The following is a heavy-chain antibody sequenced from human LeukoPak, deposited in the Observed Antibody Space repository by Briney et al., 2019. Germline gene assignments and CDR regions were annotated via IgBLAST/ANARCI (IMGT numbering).Heavy chain of an antibody. D-gene: IGHD6-19*01. J-gene: IGHJ4*02. CDR1: GFTFSSYA. CDR2: IGGST. Sequence: GGSLRLSCAATGFTFSSYAMTWVRQAPGKGLEWVSAIGGSTYYADSVKGRFTISRDNSENTLYLQMNSLRAEDMAVYYCAKQYSGGWYYFDYWGQGTLVTVSS. CDR3: AKQYSGGWYYFDY. V-gene: IGHV3-23*01.